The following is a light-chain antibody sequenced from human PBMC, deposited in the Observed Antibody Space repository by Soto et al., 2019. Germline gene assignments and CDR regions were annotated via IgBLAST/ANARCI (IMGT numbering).Light chain of an antibody. V-gene: IGKV3-20*01. J-gene: IGKJ1*01. CDR1: QSVSSN. CDR2: GAS. Sequence: EIVLTQAAGTLSLSPGERATLSCRASQSVSSNLAWYQQKPGQAPRLLIYGASSRATGIPDRFSGSGSGTDFSLTISRLEPEDFAVYYCQQYDTSPRTFGQGTKVDIK. CDR3: QQYDTSPRT.